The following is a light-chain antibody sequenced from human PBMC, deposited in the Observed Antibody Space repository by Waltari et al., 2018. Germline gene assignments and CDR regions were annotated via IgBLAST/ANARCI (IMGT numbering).Light chain of an antibody. Sequence: DIQLTQSPSSLSASVGDRVTITCRASQPITNYLNWYQQKPGKAPRLLIYDASNLQAGVPSRFSGSQSGTDFTFTIASLQPEDIATYYCQLYDNLPVFAFGPGTKLEIQ. CDR2: DAS. V-gene: IGKV1-33*01. CDR3: QLYDNLPVFA. CDR1: QPITNY. J-gene: IGKJ3*01.